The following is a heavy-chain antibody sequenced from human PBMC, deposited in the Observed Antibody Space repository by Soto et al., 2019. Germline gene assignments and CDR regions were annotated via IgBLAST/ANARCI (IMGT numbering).Heavy chain of an antibody. Sequence: GASVKVSCKASGGTFSSYAISWVRQAPGQGLEWMGGIIPIFGTANYAQKFQGRVTITADESTSTAYMELSSLRSEDTAVYYCARDRIQIWTNYYYYYGMDVWGQGTTVTVSS. D-gene: IGHD5-18*01. CDR3: ARDRIQIWTNYYYYYGMDV. CDR1: GGTFSSYA. CDR2: IIPIFGTA. V-gene: IGHV1-69*13. J-gene: IGHJ6*02.